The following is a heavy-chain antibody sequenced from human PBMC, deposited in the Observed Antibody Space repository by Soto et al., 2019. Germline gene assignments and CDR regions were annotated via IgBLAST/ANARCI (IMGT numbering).Heavy chain of an antibody. J-gene: IGHJ5*02. CDR3: TRDASRDSSARGWFDP. V-gene: IGHV3-21*01. D-gene: IGHD6-13*01. Sequence: GGSLRLSCVASGFTFRSFTMNWVRQAPGKGLEWVSTISSNSAYIYYTDALRGRFTISRDNAKNSLHLQMNSLRAEDTAVYYCTRDASRDSSARGWFDPWGTGTLVTASS. CDR2: ISSNSAYI. CDR1: GFTFRSFT.